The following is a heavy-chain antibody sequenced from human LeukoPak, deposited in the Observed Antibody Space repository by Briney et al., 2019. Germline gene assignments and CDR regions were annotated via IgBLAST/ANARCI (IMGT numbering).Heavy chain of an antibody. V-gene: IGHV1-2*02. J-gene: IGHJ4*02. CDR3: ARDEGGYCSSTSCYFLRGTLY. CDR2: INPNSGGT. D-gene: IGHD2-2*01. CDR1: GYTFTGYY. Sequence: ASVTVSCKASGYTFTGYYMHWVRQAPGQGLEWMGWINPNSGGTNYAQKFQGRVTMTRDTSISTAYMELSRLRSDDTAVYYCARDEGGYCSSTSCYFLRGTLYGGQGTLVTVS.